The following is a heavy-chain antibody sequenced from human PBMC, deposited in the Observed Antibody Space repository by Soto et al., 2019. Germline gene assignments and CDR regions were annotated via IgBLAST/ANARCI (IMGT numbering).Heavy chain of an antibody. D-gene: IGHD6-13*01. CDR2: IYYSGST. CDR1: GGPIGSKS. Sequence: PETRSDTWTGSGGPIGSKSWRWVGQCPRKGLEWIGYIYYSGSTNYNPSLKSRVTISVDTSKNHFSLKLSSVTAADTAVYYFARDGAAAGHLFYFWAQRTLVPVSA. V-gene: IGHV4-59*01. J-gene: IGHJ4*02. CDR3: ARDGAAAGHLFYF.